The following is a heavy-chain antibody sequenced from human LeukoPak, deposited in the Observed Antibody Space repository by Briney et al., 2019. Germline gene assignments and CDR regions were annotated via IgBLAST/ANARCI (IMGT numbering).Heavy chain of an antibody. V-gene: IGHV3-30-3*01. D-gene: IGHD2-2*01. J-gene: IGHJ5*02. CDR3: AREEGGYCSSTSCPPRPPNWFDP. Sequence: GGSLRLSCAASGFTFSSYAMHWVHQAPGKGLEWVAVISYDGSNKYYADSVKGRFTISRDNSKNTLYLQMNSLRAEDTAVYYCAREEGGYCSSTSCPPRPPNWFDPWGQGTLVTVSS. CDR1: GFTFSSYA. CDR2: ISYDGSNK.